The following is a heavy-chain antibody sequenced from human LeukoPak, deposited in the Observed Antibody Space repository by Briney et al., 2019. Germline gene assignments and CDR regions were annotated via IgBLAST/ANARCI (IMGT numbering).Heavy chain of an antibody. D-gene: IGHD6-19*01. CDR2: IRDDGSSQ. J-gene: IGHJ4*02. CDR1: GFMFSEYG. Sequence: GGSLRLSCAASGFMFSEYGMHWVRRAPGRGPEWVACIRDDGSSQYFTESVKGRFTISRDNSKNTVSLQMNNLRSEDTAVYYCAKDWGARGCCGDYFDYWGQGSLVTVSS. V-gene: IGHV3-30*02. CDR3: AKDWGARGCCGDYFDY.